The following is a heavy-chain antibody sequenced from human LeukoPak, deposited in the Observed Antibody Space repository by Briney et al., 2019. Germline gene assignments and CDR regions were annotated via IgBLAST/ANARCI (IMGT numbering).Heavy chain of an antibody. CDR1: GFTFSNYW. CDR2: IKQDGSEK. J-gene: IGHJ4*02. Sequence: GGSLRLSCAASGFTFSNYWMNWVRQVPGKGLEWVANIKQDGSEKYYVDSVKGRFTISRDNAKNSVYLQMNSLRVVDTAVYYCASSFSSGWHVADYFDYWGQGTLVTVSS. D-gene: IGHD6-19*01. CDR3: ASSFSSGWHVADYFDY. V-gene: IGHV3-7*01.